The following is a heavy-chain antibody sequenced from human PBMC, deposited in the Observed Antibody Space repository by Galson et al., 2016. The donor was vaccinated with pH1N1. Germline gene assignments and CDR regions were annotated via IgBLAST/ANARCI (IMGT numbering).Heavy chain of an antibody. J-gene: IGHJ2*01. CDR2: IRVSSLST. D-gene: IGHD6-6*01. Sequence: SLRLSCAASGFTSTNYAIHWVRQAPGKGLEWVSFIRVSSLSTYYADSVKGRFTISRDTSKNTVYLQMNSLRAEDTAVYYCAKDHKQLVVELGNFDLWGRGTLVTVSS. CDR1: GFTSTNYA. V-gene: IGHV3-23*01. CDR3: AKDHKQLVVELGNFDL.